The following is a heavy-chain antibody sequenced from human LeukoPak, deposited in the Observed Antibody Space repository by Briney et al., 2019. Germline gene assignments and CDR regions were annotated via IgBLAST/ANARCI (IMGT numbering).Heavy chain of an antibody. CDR2: IIPTFGTA. Sequence: SVKVSCKASGGTFSSYAISWVRQAPGQGLEWMGGIIPTFGTANYAQKFQGRVTITTDESTSTAYMELSSLRSEDTAVYYCASGLRTVGELSDYWGQGTLVTVSS. J-gene: IGHJ4*02. D-gene: IGHD3-10*01. V-gene: IGHV1-69*05. CDR1: GGTFSSYA. CDR3: ASGLRTVGELSDY.